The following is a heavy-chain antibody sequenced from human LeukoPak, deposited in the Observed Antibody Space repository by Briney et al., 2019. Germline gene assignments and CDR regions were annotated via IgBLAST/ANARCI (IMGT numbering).Heavy chain of an antibody. Sequence: GRSLRLSCAASGFTFSTYAMHWVRQAPGKGLEWVAVISYDGSKKYYADSVRGRFTISRDNSKNTLYLQMNSLRAEDRAVYYCARVIAVAGTAPYYFDYWGQGTLVTVSS. D-gene: IGHD6-19*01. CDR1: GFTFSTYA. CDR2: ISYDGSKK. CDR3: ARVIAVAGTAPYYFDY. J-gene: IGHJ4*02. V-gene: IGHV3-30-3*01.